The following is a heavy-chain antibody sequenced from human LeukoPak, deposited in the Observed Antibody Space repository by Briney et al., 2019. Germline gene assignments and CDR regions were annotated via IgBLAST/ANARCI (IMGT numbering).Heavy chain of an antibody. CDR3: ARNPAPLYYYDSSGYAFDI. D-gene: IGHD3-22*01. CDR2: INWNGGST. CDR1: GFTFDDYG. V-gene: IGHV3-20*04. Sequence: PGGSLRLSCAASGFTFDDYGMSWVRQAPGKGLEWVSGINWNGGSTGYADSVKGRFTISRDNAKNSLYLQMNSLRAEDTALYYCARNPAPLYYYDSSGYAFDIWGQGTMVTVSS. J-gene: IGHJ3*02.